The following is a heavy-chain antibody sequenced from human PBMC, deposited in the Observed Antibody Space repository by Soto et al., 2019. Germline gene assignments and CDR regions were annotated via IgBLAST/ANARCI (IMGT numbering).Heavy chain of an antibody. J-gene: IGHJ6*02. CDR3: ARDLAAEVRGVLVGEGMDV. CDR1: GGTFSSYA. Sequence: ASVKVSCKASGGTFSSYAISWVRQAPGQGLEWMGGIIPIFGTANYAQKFQGRVTITADESTSTAYMELSSLRSEDTAVYYCARDLAAEVRGVLVGEGMDVWGQGTTVTVSS. V-gene: IGHV1-69*13. D-gene: IGHD3-10*01. CDR2: IIPIFGTA.